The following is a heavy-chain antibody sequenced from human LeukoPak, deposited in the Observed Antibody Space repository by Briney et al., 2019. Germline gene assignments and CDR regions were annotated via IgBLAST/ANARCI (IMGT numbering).Heavy chain of an antibody. D-gene: IGHD2-21*01. J-gene: IGHJ3*02. Sequence: SSQTLSLTCTVSGGSISSGSYYWSWFRQPAGKGLEWIGRIYTSESTNYNPSLKSRVTISVDTSKNQFSLKLSSVTAADTAVYYCARFCSGGDCYSGAFDIWGQGTMVTVSS. CDR1: GGSISSGSYY. CDR3: ARFCSGGDCYSGAFDI. V-gene: IGHV4-61*02. CDR2: IYTSEST.